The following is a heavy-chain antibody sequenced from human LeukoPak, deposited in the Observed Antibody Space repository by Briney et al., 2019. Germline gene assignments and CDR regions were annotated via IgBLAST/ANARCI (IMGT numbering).Heavy chain of an antibody. V-gene: IGHV3-23*01. CDR3: AKDPTMVRGVIIPEPPFDY. Sequence: GGSLRLSCAASGFTFSSYAMSWVRQAPGKGLEWVSAISGSGGSTYYADSVKGRFTISRDNSKNTLYLQMNSLRAEDTAVYYCAKDPTMVRGVIIPEPPFDYWGQGTLVTVSS. J-gene: IGHJ4*02. CDR1: GFTFSSYA. D-gene: IGHD3-10*01. CDR2: ISGSGGST.